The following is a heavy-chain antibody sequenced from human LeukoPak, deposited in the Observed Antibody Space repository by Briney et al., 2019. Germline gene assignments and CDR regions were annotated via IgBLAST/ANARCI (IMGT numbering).Heavy chain of an antibody. CDR3: ARPVFYCSGGSCSYNYYFDY. Sequence: GESLKISCKGSGYSFTSYWIGWVRQMPGKGLEWMGIIYPGDSDTRYSPSFQGQVTISADKSISTAYLQWSSLKASDTAMYYCARPVFYCSGGSCSYNYYFDYWGQGTLVTVSS. V-gene: IGHV5-51*01. D-gene: IGHD2-15*01. CDR1: GYSFTSYW. CDR2: IYPGDSDT. J-gene: IGHJ4*02.